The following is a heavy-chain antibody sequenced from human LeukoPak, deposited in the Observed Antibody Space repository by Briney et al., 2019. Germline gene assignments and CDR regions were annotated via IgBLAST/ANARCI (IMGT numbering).Heavy chain of an antibody. D-gene: IGHD3-9*01. Sequence: ASVKVSCKASGYTFTGYYMHWVRQAPGQGLEWMGWINPNSGGTNYAQKFQGRVTMTRDTSISTAYMELSRLRSDDTAVYYCARDSAPTDWEFGVAFDIWGQGTMVTVSS. CDR2: INPNSGGT. J-gene: IGHJ3*02. CDR3: ARDSAPTDWEFGVAFDI. V-gene: IGHV1-2*02. CDR1: GYTFTGYY.